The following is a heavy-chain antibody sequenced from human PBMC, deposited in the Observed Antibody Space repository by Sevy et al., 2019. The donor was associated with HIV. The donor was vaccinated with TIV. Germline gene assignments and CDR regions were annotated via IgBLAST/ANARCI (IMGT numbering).Heavy chain of an antibody. CDR2: INSDGSST. CDR3: ARLNYGGNSFYYYGMDV. D-gene: IGHD4-17*01. CDR1: GFTFSSYW. J-gene: IGHJ6*02. Sequence: GGSLRLSCAASGFTFSSYWMHWVRQAPGKGLVWVSRINSDGSSTSYADSVKGRFTISRDNAKNTLYLQMNSLRAEDTAVYYCARLNYGGNSFYYYGMDVWGQGTTVTVSS. V-gene: IGHV3-74*01.